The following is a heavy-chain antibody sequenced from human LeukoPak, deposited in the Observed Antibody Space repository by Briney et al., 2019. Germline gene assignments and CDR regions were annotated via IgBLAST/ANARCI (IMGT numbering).Heavy chain of an antibody. J-gene: IGHJ4*02. D-gene: IGHD4-23*01. CDR2: IDPSDTYT. CDR1: GYTFTSYW. V-gene: IGHV5-10-1*01. CDR3: ARHVDTTVVTSTFDY. Sequence: GESLRISCKGSGYTFTSYWISWVRQMPGKGLEWMGRIDPSDTYTNYSPSFQGHVTISSDKSISTAYLQWSSLKASDTAMYYCARHVDTTVVTSTFDYWGQGTLVTASS.